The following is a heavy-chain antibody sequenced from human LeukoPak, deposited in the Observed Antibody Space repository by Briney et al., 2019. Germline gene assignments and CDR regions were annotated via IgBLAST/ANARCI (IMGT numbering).Heavy chain of an antibody. Sequence: GGSLRLSCAASGFTLGSYGMSWVRQAPGKGLEWVSFITPNADRTSYADSVEGRFTISRDNPRNTLYMQMNSLRDEDTALYYCAIMHGYYDGSGYWVQWGQGTLVTVSS. J-gene: IGHJ1*01. CDR2: ITPNADRT. CDR3: AIMHGYYDGSGYWVQ. CDR1: GFTLGSYG. V-gene: IGHV3-23*01. D-gene: IGHD3-22*01.